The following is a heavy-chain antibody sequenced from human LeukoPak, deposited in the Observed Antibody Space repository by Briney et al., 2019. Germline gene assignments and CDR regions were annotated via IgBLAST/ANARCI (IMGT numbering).Heavy chain of an antibody. CDR2: INPNSGGT. J-gene: IGHJ6*02. Sequence: ASVKVSCKASGYTFTGYYMHWARQAPGQGLEWMGWINPNSGGTNYAQKFQGWVTMTRDTSISTAYMELSRLRSDDTAVYYCARVSRYCSGGSCYSGGYYYYGMDVWGQGTTVTVSS. CDR1: GYTFTGYY. V-gene: IGHV1-2*04. CDR3: ARVSRYCSGGSCYSGGYYYYGMDV. D-gene: IGHD2-15*01.